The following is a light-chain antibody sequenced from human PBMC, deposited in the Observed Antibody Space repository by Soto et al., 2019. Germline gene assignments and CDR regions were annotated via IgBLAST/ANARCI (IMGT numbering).Light chain of an antibody. CDR1: LSISKY. Sequence: DIQMTQSPSSLSASVGDRVTITCRASLSISKYLNWYQQKPGKAPNLLIYATSNLQSGVPSRFSGSGSGTDFTLTITSLQAEDFATYFCQQSYTTPRTFGQGTKLEIK. CDR3: QQSYTTPRT. J-gene: IGKJ2*01. V-gene: IGKV1-39*01. CDR2: ATS.